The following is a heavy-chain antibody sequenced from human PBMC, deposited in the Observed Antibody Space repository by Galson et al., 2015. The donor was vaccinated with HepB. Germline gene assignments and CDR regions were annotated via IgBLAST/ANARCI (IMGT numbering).Heavy chain of an antibody. CDR1: GFTFSSYW. V-gene: IGHV3-74*01. Sequence: SLRLSCAASGFTFSSYWMHWVRQAPGKGLVWVSRINSDGSSTSYADSVKGRLTISRDNAKNTLYLQMNSLRAEDTAVYYCARDDLYYYDSSGYCDYFDYWGQGTLVTVSS. CDR2: INSDGSST. D-gene: IGHD3-22*01. CDR3: ARDDLYYYDSSGYCDYFDY. J-gene: IGHJ4*02.